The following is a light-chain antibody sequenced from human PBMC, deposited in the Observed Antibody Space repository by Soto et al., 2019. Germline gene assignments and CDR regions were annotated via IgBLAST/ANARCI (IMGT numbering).Light chain of an antibody. CDR3: SSYTSSRTRV. CDR2: DVS. V-gene: IGLV2-14*01. CDR1: SSDVGGYNY. J-gene: IGLJ1*01. Sequence: QSVLTQPASMSGSPGQSITISCTGTSSDVGGYNYVSWYQQHPGKAPKLMIYDVSNRPSGVSNRFSGSKSGNTASLTISGLQAEDEADYYCSSYTSSRTRVFGTGTKLTVL.